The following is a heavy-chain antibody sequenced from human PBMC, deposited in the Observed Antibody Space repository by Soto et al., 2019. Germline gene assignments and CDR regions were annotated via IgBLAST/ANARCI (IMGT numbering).Heavy chain of an antibody. CDR1: GGSISSSNW. CDR2: IYHSGST. Sequence: QVQLQESGPGLVKPSGTLSLTCAVSGGSISSSNWWSWVRQPPGKGLEWIGEIYHSGSTNYNPSHKSRVTTSVDKSQNQFALKRSPVTAADTAVYYCARVSGSYYYGMDVWGQGTTVTVS. CDR3: ARVSGSYYYGMDV. J-gene: IGHJ6*02. D-gene: IGHD1-26*01. V-gene: IGHV4-4*02.